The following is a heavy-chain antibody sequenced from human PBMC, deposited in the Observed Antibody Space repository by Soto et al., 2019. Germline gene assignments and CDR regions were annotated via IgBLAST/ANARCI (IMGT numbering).Heavy chain of an antibody. CDR2: ISYDGSNK. Sequence: SLRLSCAASGFTFSSYAMHWVRQAPGKGLEWVAVISYDGSNKYYADSVKGRFTISRDNSKNTLYLQMNSLRAEDTAVYYCARGSRVGYYYGMDVWGQGTTVTVSS. V-gene: IGHV3-30-3*01. CDR1: GFTFSSYA. CDR3: ARGSRVGYYYGMDV. J-gene: IGHJ6*02.